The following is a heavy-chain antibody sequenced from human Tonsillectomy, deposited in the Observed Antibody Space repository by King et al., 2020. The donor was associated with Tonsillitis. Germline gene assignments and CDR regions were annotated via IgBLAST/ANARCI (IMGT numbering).Heavy chain of an antibody. CDR1: GGSIISGDDY. J-gene: IGHJ4*02. V-gene: IGHV4-30-4*01. D-gene: IGHD2-15*01. CDR3: DRDARYCSGGTCYSVWDY. CDR2: IYYSGYT. Sequence: VQLQESGPGLLKPSQTLSLTCTVSGGSIISGDDYWSWIRQPPGKGLEWIGYIYYSGYTYYTPSLTSPKSRVSMSVDTSKNQFSLKLTSVPAAETAVYYCDRDARYCSGGTCYSVWDYWGQGTLVTVSS.